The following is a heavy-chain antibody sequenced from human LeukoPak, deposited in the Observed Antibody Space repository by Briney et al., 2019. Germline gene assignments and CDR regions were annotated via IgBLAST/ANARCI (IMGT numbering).Heavy chain of an antibody. CDR1: GGSISSSSYY. J-gene: IGHJ3*02. Sequence: PSETLSLTCTVSGGSISSSSYYWGWIRQPPGKGLEWIGYIYHSGSTYYNPSLKSRVTISVDRSKNQFSLKLSSVTAADTAVYYCARHLPYYYDSSGYYYDDAFDIWGQGTMVTVSS. CDR3: ARHLPYYYDSSGYYYDDAFDI. CDR2: IYHSGST. V-gene: IGHV4-39*01. D-gene: IGHD3-22*01.